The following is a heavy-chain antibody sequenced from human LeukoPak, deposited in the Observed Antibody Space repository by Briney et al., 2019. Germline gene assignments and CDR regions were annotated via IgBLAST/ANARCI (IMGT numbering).Heavy chain of an antibody. Sequence: GGSLRLSCAASGFTFSSYAMSWVRQAPGKGLEWVSSINASGGRTYYADSVKGRFTISRDNSKNTLYLQMNSLRAEDTATYYCAKVGGTQVYWGQGTLVTVSS. D-gene: IGHD1-26*01. CDR3: AKVGGTQVY. J-gene: IGHJ4*02. CDR2: INASGGRT. CDR1: GFTFSSYA. V-gene: IGHV3-23*01.